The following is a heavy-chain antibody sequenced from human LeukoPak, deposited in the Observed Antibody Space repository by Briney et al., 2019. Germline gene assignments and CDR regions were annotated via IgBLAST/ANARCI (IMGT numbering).Heavy chain of an antibody. CDR3: ARAGITMIVVVPAAFDI. V-gene: IGHV1-18*01. D-gene: IGHD3-22*01. J-gene: IGHJ3*02. CDR1: GYTFTSYD. CDR2: ISAYNGNT. Sequence: ASVKVSCKASGYTFTSYDINWVRQATGQGLEWMGWISAYNGNTNYAQKLQGRVTMTTDTSTSTAYMELRSLRSDDTAVYYCARAGITMIVVVPAAFDIWGQGTMVTVSS.